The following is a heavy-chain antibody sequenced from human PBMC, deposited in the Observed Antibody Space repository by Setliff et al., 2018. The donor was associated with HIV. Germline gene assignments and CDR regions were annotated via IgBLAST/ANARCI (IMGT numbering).Heavy chain of an antibody. Sequence: ASVKVSCKASGYSFTTSGVSWVRQAPGEGLEWVGVINASGDKTNYAQKFQGRLIITKDTSTSTVYMELSSLRSEDTAVYYCATDAYHDSLTGPTPGAFDIWGQGTVVTVSS. D-gene: IGHD3-9*01. CDR3: ATDAYHDSLTGPTPGAFDI. CDR2: INASGDKT. CDR1: GYSFTTSG. V-gene: IGHV1-46*01. J-gene: IGHJ3*02.